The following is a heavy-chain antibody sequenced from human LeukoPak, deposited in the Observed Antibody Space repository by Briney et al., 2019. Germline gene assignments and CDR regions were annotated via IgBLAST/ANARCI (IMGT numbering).Heavy chain of an antibody. V-gene: IGHV3-23*01. D-gene: IGHD3-16*01. CDR2: ISGSGGST. CDR3: AKALTDHQDLDAFDL. J-gene: IGHJ3*01. Sequence: GGSLRFSCAASGFTFSSYAMRWVRQAPGKGLEWVSAISGSGGSTYYADFVKGRFTISRDTSKNTLYLQMHSPRAEAAAVYYCAKALTDHQDLDAFDLWGEGTVVTVSS. CDR1: GFTFSSYA.